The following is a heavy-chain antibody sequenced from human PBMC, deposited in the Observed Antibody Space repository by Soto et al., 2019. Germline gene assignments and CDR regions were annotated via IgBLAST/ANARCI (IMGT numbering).Heavy chain of an antibody. V-gene: IGHV4-59*08. CDR1: GGSLSVYY. CDR3: ARGQEYSYGHFDLDR. D-gene: IGHD5-18*01. J-gene: IGHJ5*02. Sequence: SETLSLTCTVSGGSLSVYYWNWIRQPPGKGLEWIGYIYYGGSTNYNASLKSRVTISADTSKNHFSLKLSSVTAADTAVYYCARGQEYSYGHFDLDRWGQGALVTVS. CDR2: IYYGGST.